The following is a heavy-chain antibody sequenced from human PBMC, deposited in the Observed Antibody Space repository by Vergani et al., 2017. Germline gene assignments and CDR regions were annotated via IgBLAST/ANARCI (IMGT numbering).Heavy chain of an antibody. CDR3: ASERSSGYYESGFDY. CDR2: INPNSGGT. Sequence: QVQLVQSGAEVKKPGSSVKVSCKASGGTFSSYAISWVRQAPGQGLEWMGWINPNSGGTNYAQKFQGRVTMTRDTSISTAYMELSRLRSDDTAVYYCASERSSGYYESGFDYWGQGTLVTVSS. V-gene: IGHV1-2*02. D-gene: IGHD3-22*01. CDR1: GGTFSSYA. J-gene: IGHJ4*02.